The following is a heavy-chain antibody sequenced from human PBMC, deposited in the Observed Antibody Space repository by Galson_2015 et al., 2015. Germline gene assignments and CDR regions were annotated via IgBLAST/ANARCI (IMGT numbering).Heavy chain of an antibody. V-gene: IGHV3-21*01. CDR3: ARDAVAATGYMDYYYYGMDV. CDR1: GFTFSSYS. J-gene: IGHJ6*02. D-gene: IGHD2-15*01. CDR2: ISSSSSYI. Sequence: SLRLSCAASGFTFSSYSMNWVRQAPGKGLEWVSSISSSSSYIYYADSVKGRFTISRDNAKNSLYLQMNSLRAEDTAVYYCARDAVAATGYMDYYYYGMDVWGQGTTVTVSS.